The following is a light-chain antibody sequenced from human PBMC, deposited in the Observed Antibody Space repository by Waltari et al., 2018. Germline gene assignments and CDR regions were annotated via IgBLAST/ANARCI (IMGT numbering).Light chain of an antibody. J-gene: IGKJ4*01. Sequence: DIVMTHSPDSLDVYLGERATLNCKSWQSVWASSTNNNYLAWYQQKPGQPPKLLISGASTRESGVPARFSGSGSGTDFTLTISSLQAEDVAVYYCHQYYRLPLTFGGGTKVEIK. CDR2: GAS. CDR1: QSVWASSTNNNY. V-gene: IGKV4-1*01. CDR3: HQYYRLPLT.